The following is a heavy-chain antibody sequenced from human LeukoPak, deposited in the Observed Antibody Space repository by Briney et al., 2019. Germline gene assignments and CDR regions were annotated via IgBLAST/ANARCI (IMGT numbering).Heavy chain of an antibody. CDR3: ARYPEASEWAFDI. D-gene: IGHD1-14*01. CDR1: GFTFSSYS. V-gene: IGHV3-21*01. CDR2: ISSSSSYI. Sequence: GGSLRLSCAASGFTFSSYSMNWVRQAPGKGLERVSSISSSSSYIYYADSVKGRFTISRDNAKNSLYLQMNSLRAEDTALYYCARYPEASEWAFDIWGQGTMVTVSS. J-gene: IGHJ3*02.